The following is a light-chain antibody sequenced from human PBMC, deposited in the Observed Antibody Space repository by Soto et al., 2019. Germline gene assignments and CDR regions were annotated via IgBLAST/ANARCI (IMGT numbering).Light chain of an antibody. CDR2: KAS. V-gene: IGKV1-5*03. J-gene: IGKJ1*01. CDR3: QQYNSYPLT. CDR1: QSINNW. Sequence: TLSASVGDRVTITCRASQSINNWLVWYQQKPGIAPRLLMYKASNLESGVPSRFSGSGSGTEFALTISSLQPDDFATCYCQQYNSYPLTFGQGIRVDIK.